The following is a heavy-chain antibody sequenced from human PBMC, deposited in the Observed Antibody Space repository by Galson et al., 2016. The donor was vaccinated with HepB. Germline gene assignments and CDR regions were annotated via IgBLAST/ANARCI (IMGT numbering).Heavy chain of an antibody. Sequence: SLRLSCAASGFTFSSFAMHWVRQAPGKGLEYVSGISSNGGGTYYADSVRGRFTISRDNSKNTLYLQMNSLRAEDTAVYYCARIVLKGYSSSWYYFDQWGQGTLVTVSS. D-gene: IGHD6-13*01. CDR1: GFTFSSFA. CDR3: ARIVLKGYSSSWYYFDQ. V-gene: IGHV3-64*02. J-gene: IGHJ4*02. CDR2: ISSNGGGT.